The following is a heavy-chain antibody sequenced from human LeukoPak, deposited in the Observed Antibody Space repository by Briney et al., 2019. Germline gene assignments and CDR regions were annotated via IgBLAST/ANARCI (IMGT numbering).Heavy chain of an antibody. CDR1: QFTFSTYW. Sequence: GGSLRLSCVASQFTFSTYWMSWVRQAPGKGLEWVSSISSGSSYIYYADSVKGRFTISRDNAKNSLYLQMNSLSAEDTAVYYCEQTRAYEISSYYYYYMDVWGKGTTVTVSS. D-gene: IGHD3-9*01. CDR3: EQTRAYEISSYYYYYMDV. J-gene: IGHJ6*03. CDR2: ISSGSSYI. V-gene: IGHV3-21*01.